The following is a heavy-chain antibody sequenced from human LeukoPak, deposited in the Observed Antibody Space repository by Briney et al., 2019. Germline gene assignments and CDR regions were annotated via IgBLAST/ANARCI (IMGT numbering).Heavy chain of an antibody. V-gene: IGHV4-59*01. CDR2: IYYSGST. CDR1: GDSPSSYY. CDR3: ARSISYPYYYYMDV. Sequence: SETLSLTCTVSGDSPSSYYWSWIRQPPGKGLEWIGYIYYSGSTNYNPSLKSRVTISVDTSKNQFSLKLSSVTAADTAVYYCARSISYPYYYYMDVWGKGTTVTISS. D-gene: IGHD1-14*01. J-gene: IGHJ6*03.